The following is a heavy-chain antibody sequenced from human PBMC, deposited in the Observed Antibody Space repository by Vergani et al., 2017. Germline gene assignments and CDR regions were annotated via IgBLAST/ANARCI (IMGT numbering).Heavy chain of an antibody. Sequence: QLQESGPGLVKSSETLSLTCSVSGGSIRTSSSFWGWLRQPPGKGLEWIGTFYFNVATYYNPSLKSRVSISVDTSKNQLSLTLNSVTAADTAVYYCARRAVGNDFGGNWYFNLWGRGTLVIVSS. V-gene: IGHV4-39*01. D-gene: IGHD4-23*01. CDR3: ARRAVGNDFGGNWYFNL. J-gene: IGHJ2*01. CDR2: FYFNVAT. CDR1: GGSIRTSSSF.